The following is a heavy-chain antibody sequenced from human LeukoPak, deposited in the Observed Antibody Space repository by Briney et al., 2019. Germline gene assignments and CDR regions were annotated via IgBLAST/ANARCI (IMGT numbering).Heavy chain of an antibody. CDR2: IYYSGST. D-gene: IGHD2-15*01. J-gene: IGHJ5*02. CDR3: ARDSCSGGSCYSGFDP. V-gene: IGHV4-31*03. CDR1: GGSISSGGYY. Sequence: SETLSLTCTVSGGSISSGGYYWSWIRQHPGKGLERIGYIYYSGSTYYNPSLKSRVTISVDTSKNQFSLKLSSVTAADTAVYYCARDSCSGGSCYSGFDPWGQGTLVTVSS.